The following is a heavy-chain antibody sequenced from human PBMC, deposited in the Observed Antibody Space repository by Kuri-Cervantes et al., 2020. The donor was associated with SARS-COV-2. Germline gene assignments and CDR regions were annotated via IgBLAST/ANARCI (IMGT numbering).Heavy chain of an antibody. CDR3: ARVSRITIFGVANDAFDI. V-gene: IGHV3-11*06. CDR2: ISSSSSYT. D-gene: IGHD3-3*01. CDR1: GFAFSNYA. Sequence: GESLKISCAASGFAFSNYAMSWVRQAPGKGLEWVSYISSSSSYTNYADSVKGRFTISRDNAKNSLYLQMNSLRAEDTAVYYCARVSRITIFGVANDAFDIWGQGTMVTVSS. J-gene: IGHJ3*02.